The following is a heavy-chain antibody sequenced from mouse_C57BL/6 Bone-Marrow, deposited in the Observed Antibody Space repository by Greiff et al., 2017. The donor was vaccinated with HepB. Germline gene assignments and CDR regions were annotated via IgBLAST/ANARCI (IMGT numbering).Heavy chain of an antibody. V-gene: IGHV7-1*01. CDR3: ARDGIGYGEDYAMDY. CDR2: SRNKANDYTT. J-gene: IGHJ4*01. CDR1: GFTFSDFY. D-gene: IGHD2-14*01. Sequence: EVQRVESGGGLVQSGRSLRLSCATSGFTFSDFYMEWVRQAPGKGLEWIAASRNKANDYTTEYSASVKGRFIVSRDTSQSILYLQMNALRAEDTAIYYCARDGIGYGEDYAMDYWGQGTSVTVSS.